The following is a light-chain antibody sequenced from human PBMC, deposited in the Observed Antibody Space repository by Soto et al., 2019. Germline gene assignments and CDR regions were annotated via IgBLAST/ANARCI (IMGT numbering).Light chain of an antibody. CDR2: EVS. CDR1: SSDVGGHNY. V-gene: IGLV2-14*01. CDR3: SSYTSSSPWV. Sequence: QSALTQPASVSGSPGQSITISCTGTSSDVGGHNYVSWYQQHPGKAPKVMIYEVSNRPSGVSNRFSGSKSGNTASLTISGLQAEDEADYYCSSYTSSSPWVFGGGTMLTVL. J-gene: IGLJ3*02.